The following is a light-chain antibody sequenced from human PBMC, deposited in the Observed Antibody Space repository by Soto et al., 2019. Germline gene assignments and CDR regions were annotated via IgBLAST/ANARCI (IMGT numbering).Light chain of an antibody. J-gene: IGKJ5*01. CDR1: HSLVQSNGGAC. Sequence: VVIAPSPLSLPVTLGRSASICCWSNHSLVQSNGGACVSWFQQRPCRSPRRLSYKVWNRDSGVPARFSGSGSGTEFALKISRFEAGDVGRNYRRQGALWLNTSCQITRLE. CDR3: RQGALWLNT. CDR2: KVW. V-gene: IGKV2-30*02.